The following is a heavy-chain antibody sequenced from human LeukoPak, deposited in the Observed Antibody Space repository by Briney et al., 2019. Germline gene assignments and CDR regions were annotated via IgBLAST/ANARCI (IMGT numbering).Heavy chain of an antibody. J-gene: IGHJ4*02. CDR1: GGSISSSSYY. CDR3: ARISYGDTGDY. Sequence: SSETLSLTCTVSGGSISSSSYYWGWIRQPPGKGLEWIGSTYYSGSTYYNPSLKSRVTISVDTSKNQFSLKLSSVTAADTAVYYCARISYGDTGDYWGQGTLVTVSS. CDR2: TYYSGST. V-gene: IGHV4-39*07. D-gene: IGHD4-17*01.